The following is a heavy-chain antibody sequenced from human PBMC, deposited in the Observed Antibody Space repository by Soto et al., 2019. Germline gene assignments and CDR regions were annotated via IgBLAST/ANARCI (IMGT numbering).Heavy chain of an antibody. CDR2: TYYRSRFFS. D-gene: IGHD3-10*01. Sequence: SQTLSLTCALSGDSVSSYSAAWNWIRQSPSGGLEWLGRTYYRSRFFSDYAESVKSRIIINPDTSKNQFSLQLKSVTPEDTAVYYCVRDRYRSSGWFDPWGQGTPVTVSS. CDR1: GDSVSSYSAA. J-gene: IGHJ5*02. CDR3: VRDRYRSSGWFDP. V-gene: IGHV6-1*01.